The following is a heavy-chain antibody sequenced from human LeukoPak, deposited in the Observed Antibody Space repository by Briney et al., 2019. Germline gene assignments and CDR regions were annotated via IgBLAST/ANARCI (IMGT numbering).Heavy chain of an antibody. D-gene: IGHD3-9*01. Sequence: GGSLRLSCAASGFTFSNAWMSWVRQAPGKGLEWVGRIKSKTDGGTTDYAAPVKGRFTISRDDSKTTLYLQMNSLKTEDTAVYYCTTSRYDILTGYYDDYWGQGTLVTVSS. J-gene: IGHJ4*02. V-gene: IGHV3-15*01. CDR2: IKSKTDGGTT. CDR3: TTSRYDILTGYYDDY. CDR1: GFTFSNAW.